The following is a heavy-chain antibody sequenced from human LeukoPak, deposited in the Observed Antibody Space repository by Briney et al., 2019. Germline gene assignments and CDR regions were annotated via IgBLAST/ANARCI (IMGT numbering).Heavy chain of an antibody. D-gene: IGHD1-26*01. CDR1: GYTFTSYG. CDR3: AREVSVSYYGDNWFDP. J-gene: IGHJ5*02. V-gene: IGHV1-18*01. Sequence: EASVKVSCKASGYTFTSYGISWVRLAPGRGLEWMGWISAYNGNTNYAQNLQGRVTMTTDTSTSTAYMELRSIRSDDTAVYYCAREVSVSYYGDNWFDPWGQGTLVTVSS. CDR2: ISAYNGNT.